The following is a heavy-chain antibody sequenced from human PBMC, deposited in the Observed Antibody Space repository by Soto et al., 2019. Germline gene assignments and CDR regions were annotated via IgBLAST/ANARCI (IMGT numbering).Heavy chain of an antibody. CDR3: ARRARGYSYGFDY. D-gene: IGHD5-18*01. V-gene: IGHV4-34*01. J-gene: IGHJ4*02. Sequence: PSETLSLTCAVYGGSFSGYYWSWIRQPPGKGLEWIGEINHSGSTNYNPSLKSRVTISVDTSKNQFSLKLSSVTAADTAVYYCARRARGYSYGFDYWGQGTLVTVSS. CDR2: INHSGST. CDR1: GGSFSGYY.